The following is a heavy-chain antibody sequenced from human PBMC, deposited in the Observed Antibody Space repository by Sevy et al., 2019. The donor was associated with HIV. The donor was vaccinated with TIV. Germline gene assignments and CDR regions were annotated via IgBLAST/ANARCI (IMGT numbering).Heavy chain of an antibody. D-gene: IGHD2-2*01. CDR1: GFTFSNAW. J-gene: IGHJ6*02. CDR2: IKSKTDGGTT. Sequence: GGSLRLSCAASGFTFSNAWMSWVRQAPGKGLEWVGRIKSKTDGGTTDYAAPVKGRFTISRDDSNNTLYLQMNSLKTDDTAVYYCTTGYCSSTSCYPYYYYGMDVWGQGTTVTVSS. CDR3: TTGYCSSTSCYPYYYYGMDV. V-gene: IGHV3-15*01.